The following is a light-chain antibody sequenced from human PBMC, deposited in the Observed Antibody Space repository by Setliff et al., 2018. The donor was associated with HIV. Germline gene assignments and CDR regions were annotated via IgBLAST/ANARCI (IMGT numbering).Light chain of an antibody. CDR3: NSYTSSSTLV. CDR1: SSDVGAYNY. J-gene: IGLJ1*01. V-gene: IGLV2-14*03. Sequence: QSVLTQPPSASGSPGQSVTISCTGSSSDVGAYNYVSWYQQYPGKAPKLIIYDVSDRPSGVSNRFSGSKSGNTASLTISGLQADDEADYYCNSYTSSSTLVFGTGTKV. CDR2: DVS.